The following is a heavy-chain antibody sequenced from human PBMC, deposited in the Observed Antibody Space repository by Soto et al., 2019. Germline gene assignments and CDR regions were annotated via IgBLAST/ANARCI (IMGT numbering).Heavy chain of an antibody. Sequence: GGSLRLSCGASGFTFSNAWINWVRQAPGKGLEWVGRIKSKTDGGTADFAAPVKGRFAISRDDSKNTVYLQMNSLKSEDTAVYYCTTDSYSTIIVVRFDYWGHGTLVTVSS. CDR3: TTDSYSTIIVVRFDY. V-gene: IGHV3-15*07. CDR2: IKSKTDGGTA. D-gene: IGHD3-22*01. J-gene: IGHJ4*01. CDR1: GFTFSNAW.